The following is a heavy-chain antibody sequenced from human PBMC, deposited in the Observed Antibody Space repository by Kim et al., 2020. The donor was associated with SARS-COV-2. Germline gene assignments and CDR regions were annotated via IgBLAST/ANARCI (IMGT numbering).Heavy chain of an antibody. CDR2: IWYDGSNK. Sequence: GGSLRLYCAASGFTFSSYGMHWVRQAPGKGLEWVAVIWYDGSNKYYADSVKGRFTISRDNSKNTLYLQMNSLRAEDTAVYYCAKDYYGSGSYGGLYGMDVWGQGTTVTVSS. V-gene: IGHV3-33*06. J-gene: IGHJ6*02. CDR3: AKDYYGSGSYGGLYGMDV. D-gene: IGHD3-10*01. CDR1: GFTFSSYG.